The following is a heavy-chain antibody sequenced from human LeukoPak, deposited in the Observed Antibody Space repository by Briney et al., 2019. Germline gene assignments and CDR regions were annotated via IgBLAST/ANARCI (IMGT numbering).Heavy chain of an antibody. Sequence: PGGSLRLSCAASGFTFSSYWMSWVRQAPGKGLEWVANIKQDGREKYYVDSVKGRFTISRDNAKNSLSLQMDSLRAEDTAVYYCARDQMGPYYGMDVWGQGTTVTVSS. D-gene: IGHD5-24*01. CDR2: IKQDGREK. CDR3: ARDQMGPYYGMDV. V-gene: IGHV3-7*03. CDR1: GFTFSSYW. J-gene: IGHJ6*02.